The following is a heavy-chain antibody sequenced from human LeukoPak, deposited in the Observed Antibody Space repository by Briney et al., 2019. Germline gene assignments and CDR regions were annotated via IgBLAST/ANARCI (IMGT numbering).Heavy chain of an antibody. CDR3: ARDQDGGELDY. CDR1: GFTFSSYG. CDR2: ISYDGSNK. Sequence: GGSLRLSCAASGFTFSSYGMHWVRQAPGKGLEWVAVISYDGSNKYYADSVKGRFTISRDNSKNTLYLQMNSLRAEDTAVYYCARDQDGGELDYWGQGTLVTVSS. V-gene: IGHV3-30*19. J-gene: IGHJ4*02. D-gene: IGHD4-23*01.